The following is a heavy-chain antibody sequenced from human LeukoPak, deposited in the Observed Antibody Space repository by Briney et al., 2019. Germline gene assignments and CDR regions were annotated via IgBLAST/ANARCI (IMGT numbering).Heavy chain of an antibody. CDR1: GGAISSFY. J-gene: IGHJ3*01. Sequence: PSETLSLTCTVSGGAISSFYWSWIRQPPGKGLEYIVHISYSGTTSYNPSLKSRVTISVDTSKNQFSLKLTSVTAADTAVYYCARDKGLPQAFDLWGQGTMVTVSS. CDR3: ARDKGLPQAFDL. CDR2: ISYSGTT. V-gene: IGHV4-59*01. D-gene: IGHD5/OR15-5a*01.